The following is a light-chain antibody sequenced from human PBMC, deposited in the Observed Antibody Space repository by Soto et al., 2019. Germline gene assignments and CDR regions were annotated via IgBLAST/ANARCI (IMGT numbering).Light chain of an antibody. CDR1: SSDIGAYNY. Sequence: QSALTQPASVSGSPGQSITISCTGTSSDIGAYNYVSWYQQHPGKAPKLMIYDVSHRPSGVPVRFSGSKSGNTASLTISGLQAEDETEYYCSSYTGSTTPWVFGGGTKLSV. J-gene: IGLJ3*02. CDR3: SSYTGSTTPWV. CDR2: DVS. V-gene: IGLV2-14*03.